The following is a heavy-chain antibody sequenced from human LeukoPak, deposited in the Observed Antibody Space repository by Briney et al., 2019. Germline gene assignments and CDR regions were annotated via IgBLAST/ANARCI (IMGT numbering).Heavy chain of an antibody. V-gene: IGHV1-8*03. CDR1: GYTFTSYG. J-gene: IGHJ4*02. CDR3: ARSLGEDLEAPSV. Sequence: ASVKVSCKASGYTFTSYGINWVRQAPGQGLEWMAWMNPNSGYTGYAQKFQGRVTLTRDTSITTAFMELSSLRAEATAVYYCARSLGEDLEAPSVWGQGTLVTVSS. CDR2: MNPNSGYT. D-gene: IGHD5/OR15-5a*01.